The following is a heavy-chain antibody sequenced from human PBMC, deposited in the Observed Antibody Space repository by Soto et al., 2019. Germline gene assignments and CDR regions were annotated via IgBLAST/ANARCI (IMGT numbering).Heavy chain of an antibody. V-gene: IGHV4-30-4*01. D-gene: IGHD6-13*01. CDR2: IYYNGST. CDR1: GGSVANIDYY. Sequence: SETLSLTCTVSGGSVANIDYYWGWIRQSPGKGLEWIGYIYYNGSTCYNPSLHSRLTISIDTSKNQFSLKLTSVTAADTAMYYCGRDGNSNWGRGTLVTVS. CDR3: GRDGNSN. J-gene: IGHJ4*02.